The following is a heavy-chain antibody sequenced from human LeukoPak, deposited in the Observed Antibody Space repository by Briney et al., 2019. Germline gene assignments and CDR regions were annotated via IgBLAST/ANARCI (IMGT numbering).Heavy chain of an antibody. J-gene: IGHJ3*02. V-gene: IGHV3-30*18. CDR1: GFTFSSYG. CDR3: AKSSVEWGGYYHKPEAFDI. Sequence: HPGGSLRLSCAASGFTFSSYGMHWVRQAPGKGLEWVALISYDGSNKYYADSVKGRFTISRDNSKNTLYVQMNSLRAEDTAVYYCAKSSVEWGGYYHKPEAFDIWGQGTMVTVSS. D-gene: IGHD3-22*01. CDR2: ISYDGSNK.